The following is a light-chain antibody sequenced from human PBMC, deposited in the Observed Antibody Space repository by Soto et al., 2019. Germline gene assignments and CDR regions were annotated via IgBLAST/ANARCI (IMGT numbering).Light chain of an antibody. J-gene: IGLJ1*01. CDR1: SSDVGGYNY. CDR3: SSYTSSSTLEV. Sequence: QSALTQPASVSGSPGPSITISCTGTSSDVGGYNYVSWYQQHPGKAPKLMIYDVSNRPSGVSNRFSGSKSGNTASMTISGLPAEDEADYYCSSYTSSSTLEVFGTGTKLTVL. CDR2: DVS. V-gene: IGLV2-14*01.